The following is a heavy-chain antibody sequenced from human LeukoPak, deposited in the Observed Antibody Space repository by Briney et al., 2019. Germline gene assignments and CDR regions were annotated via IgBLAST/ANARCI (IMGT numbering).Heavy chain of an antibody. D-gene: IGHD6-19*01. Sequence: GRSMSLACGASGLTFSSYWMHWVSQPPRKGLGWVSRTNSDGSSTSYADSVKGRRTISRDNAKNTLYLQMNSLRAEDTAVYYCARDRRAVAGTGPFDYWGQGTLVSVSS. J-gene: IGHJ4*02. CDR2: TNSDGSST. V-gene: IGHV3-74*01. CDR1: GLTFSSYW. CDR3: ARDRRAVAGTGPFDY.